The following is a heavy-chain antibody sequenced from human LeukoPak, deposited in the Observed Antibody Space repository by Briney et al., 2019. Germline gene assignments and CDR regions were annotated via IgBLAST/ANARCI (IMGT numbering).Heavy chain of an antibody. D-gene: IGHD2-8*01. CDR3: AKDRTYCTNAICYNAFDI. V-gene: IGHV3-21*04. J-gene: IGHJ3*02. CDR2: ISSGSSYI. CDR1: GFTFSSYS. Sequence: GGSLRLSCAASGFTFSSYSMNWVRQAPGKGLEWVSSISSGSSYIYYADSGKGRFTVSRDKSKNTLYLQMNSLRAEDTAVYYCAKDRTYCTNAICYNAFDIWGQGTMITVSS.